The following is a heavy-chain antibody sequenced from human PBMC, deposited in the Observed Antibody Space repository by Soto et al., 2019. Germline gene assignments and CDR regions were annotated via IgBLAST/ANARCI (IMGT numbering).Heavy chain of an antibody. CDR2: ISAYNGNT. J-gene: IGHJ3*02. Sequence: ASVNVSCNASGYTFTSYFISWVRQAPGQGLEWMGWISAYNGNTNYAQKLQGRVTMTTDTSTSTAYMELRSLRSDDTAVYYCARVTAATDAFDIWGQGTMVTVSS. CDR3: ARVTAATDAFDI. CDR1: GYTFTSYF. D-gene: IGHD6-13*01. V-gene: IGHV1-18*01.